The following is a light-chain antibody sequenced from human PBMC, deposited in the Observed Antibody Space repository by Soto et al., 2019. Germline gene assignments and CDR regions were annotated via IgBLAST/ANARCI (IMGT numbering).Light chain of an antibody. CDR3: QTWNTGIRV. J-gene: IGLJ3*02. Sequence: QLVLTQSPSASASLGASVKLTCTLSSGHSTYAIAWLQQQPEKGPRYLMKLYSEGGHTEGHGIPDRFSGSSFGTERYLTITSLQSEDEADYYCQTWNTGIRVFGGGTKLTVL. CDR1: SGHSTYA. CDR2: LYSEGGH. V-gene: IGLV4-69*01.